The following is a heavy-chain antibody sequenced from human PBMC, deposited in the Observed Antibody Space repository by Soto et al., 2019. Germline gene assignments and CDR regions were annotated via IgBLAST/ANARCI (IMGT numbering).Heavy chain of an antibody. Sequence: QITLKESGPTLVKPTQTLTLTCTFSGFSLSTSGVGVGWIRQPAGKALEWLALIYWDDDKRYSPSLKSRLTITKDTSKNHVVLTMTNMDPVDTATYYCARIRYNWKEDWFDPWGQGTLVTVSS. J-gene: IGHJ5*02. CDR3: ARIRYNWKEDWFDP. CDR2: IYWDDDK. D-gene: IGHD1-1*01. CDR1: GFSLSTSGVG. V-gene: IGHV2-5*02.